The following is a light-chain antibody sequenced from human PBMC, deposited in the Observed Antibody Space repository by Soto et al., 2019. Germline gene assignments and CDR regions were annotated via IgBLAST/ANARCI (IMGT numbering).Light chain of an antibody. V-gene: IGKV1-27*01. CDR2: AAS. CDR1: QGISNY. J-gene: IGKJ1*01. CDR3: QKYDSAPWT. Sequence: DIQMTKSPSSLSASVRDRVTITCRASQGISNYLAWYQQKPGKVPKLLIYAASTLQSGVPSRFSGSGSGTDFTLTISSLQPEDVATYYCQKYDSAPWTFGQGTMVEIK.